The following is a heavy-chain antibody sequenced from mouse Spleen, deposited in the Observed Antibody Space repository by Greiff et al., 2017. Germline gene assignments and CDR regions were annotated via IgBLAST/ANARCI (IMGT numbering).Heavy chain of an antibody. V-gene: IGHV1-50*01. D-gene: IGHD2-4*01. J-gene: IGHJ3*01. Sequence: VQLQQPGAELVKPGASVKLSCKASGYTFTSYWMQWVKQRPGQGLEWIGEIDPSDSYTNYNQKFKGKATLTVDTSSSTAYMQLCSLTSEDSAVYYCARRGSTMILAYWGQGTLVTVSA. CDR1: GYTFTSYW. CDR2: IDPSDSYT. CDR3: ARRGSTMILAY.